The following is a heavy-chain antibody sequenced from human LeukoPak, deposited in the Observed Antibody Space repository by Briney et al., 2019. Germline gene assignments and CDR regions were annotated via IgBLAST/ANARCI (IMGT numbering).Heavy chain of an antibody. J-gene: IGHJ5*02. D-gene: IGHD4-17*01. V-gene: IGHV3-20*04. CDR2: INWNGGST. Sequence: PGGSLRLSCAASGFTFDDYGMSWVRQAPGKGLEWVSGINWNGGSTGYADSVKDRFTISRDNAKNSLYLQMNSLRAEDTALYYCARAVEGGDYANWFDPWGQGTLVTVSS. CDR3: ARAVEGGDYANWFDP. CDR1: GFTFDDYG.